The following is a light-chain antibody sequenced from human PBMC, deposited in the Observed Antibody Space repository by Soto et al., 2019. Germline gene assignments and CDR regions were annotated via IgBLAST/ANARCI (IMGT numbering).Light chain of an antibody. CDR2: RSS. Sequence: SVLTQPPSASGTPGQRITISCSGSSSIIGSHSVNWYQQLPGTAPKLLIYRSSQRPSGVPDRFSGSKSGTSASLAISGLQSGDEADYYCVLWDDSLNGPVFGGGTKVTVL. J-gene: IGLJ3*02. CDR1: SSIIGSHS. CDR3: VLWDDSLNGPV. V-gene: IGLV1-44*01.